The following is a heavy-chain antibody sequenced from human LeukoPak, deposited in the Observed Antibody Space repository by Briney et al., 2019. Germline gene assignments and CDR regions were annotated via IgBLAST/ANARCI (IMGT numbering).Heavy chain of an antibody. CDR1: GFTFDDYA. V-gene: IGHV3-9*01. J-gene: IGHJ4*02. CDR2: ITWNSGSI. D-gene: IGHD3-22*01. Sequence: PGGSLRLSCAASGFTFDDYAMHWVRQAPGRGLEWVSGITWNSGSIAYADSVKGRFTISRDNAKNSLYLQMNSLRAEDTALYYCANDITYDSSGYYRDWGQGTLVTVSS. CDR3: ANDITYDSSGYYRD.